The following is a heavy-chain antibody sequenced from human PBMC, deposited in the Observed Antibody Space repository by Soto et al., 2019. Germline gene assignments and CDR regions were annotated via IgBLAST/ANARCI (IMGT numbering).Heavy chain of an antibody. CDR3: AKDTQYYYESSGYGRSWFDP. CDR1: GFTFSSYA. CDR2: ISDSGTST. Sequence: PGGSLRLSCAASGFTFSSYAMSWVRQAPGRGLEWVSTISDSGTSTYYPDSVKGRFTISRDNSKNTLYLQMNSLRADDTAVYYCAKDTQYYYESSGYGRSWFDPWGQGTLVTV. V-gene: IGHV3-23*01. D-gene: IGHD3-22*01. J-gene: IGHJ5*02.